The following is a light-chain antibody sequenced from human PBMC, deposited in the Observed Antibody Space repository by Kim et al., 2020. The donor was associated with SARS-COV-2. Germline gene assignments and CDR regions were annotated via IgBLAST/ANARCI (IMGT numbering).Light chain of an antibody. V-gene: IGKV3-20*01. CDR3: QHYDTSPSWT. CDR1: QIVTSSY. J-gene: IGKJ1*01. CDR2: AAS. Sequence: EIVLTQSPGTLSLSPGERATLSCRASQIVTSSYLAWYQHKPGQAPRLLIYAASSRANGVPDRFSGSGSGIDFSLTISRLEPEDFALYYCQHYDTSPSWTFGQGNKVDIK.